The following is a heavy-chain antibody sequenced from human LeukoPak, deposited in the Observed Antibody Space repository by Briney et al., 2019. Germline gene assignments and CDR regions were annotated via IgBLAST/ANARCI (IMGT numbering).Heavy chain of an antibody. D-gene: IGHD3-22*01. J-gene: IGHJ4*02. Sequence: RGSLRLSCAASGFTFSSYSMNWVRQAPGKGLEWVSSISSSSSYIYYADSVKGRFTTSRDNAKNSLYLQMNSLRAEDTAVYYCARAITMSLPGYWGQGTLVTVSS. CDR1: GFTFSSYS. CDR3: ARAITMSLPGY. CDR2: ISSSSSYI. V-gene: IGHV3-21*01.